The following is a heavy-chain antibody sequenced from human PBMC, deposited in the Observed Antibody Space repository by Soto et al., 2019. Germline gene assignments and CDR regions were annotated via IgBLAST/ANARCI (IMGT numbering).Heavy chain of an antibody. V-gene: IGHV4-39*01. CDR3: ARHGGYCSGGSCPPGY. J-gene: IGHJ4*02. CDR1: GGSISSSSYY. Sequence: QLQLQESGPGLVKSSETLSLTCTVSGGSISSSSYYWGWIRQPPGKGLEWIGSIYDSGSTYYNPSLKSRVTISVDTSKKQFSLTVSSVTAADTAGYYCARHGGYCSGGSCPPGYWGQGTLVTVSS. CDR2: IYDSGST. D-gene: IGHD2-15*01.